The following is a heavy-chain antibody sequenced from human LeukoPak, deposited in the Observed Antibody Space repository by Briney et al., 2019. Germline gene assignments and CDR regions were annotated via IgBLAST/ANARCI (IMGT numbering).Heavy chain of an antibody. CDR3: ATTGGDFWSGYYPFDY. V-gene: IGHV4-59*01. D-gene: IGHD3-3*01. J-gene: IGHJ4*02. Sequence: PSETLSLTCTVSGGSISSYYWSWLRQPPGKGLEWIGYIYYSGSTNYNPSLKSRVTISVDTSKNQFSLKLSSVTAADTAVYYCATTGGDFWSGYYPFDYWGQGTLVSVSS. CDR1: GGSISSYY. CDR2: IYYSGST.